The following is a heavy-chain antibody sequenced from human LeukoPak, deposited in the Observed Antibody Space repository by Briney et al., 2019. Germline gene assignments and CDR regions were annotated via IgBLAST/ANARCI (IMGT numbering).Heavy chain of an antibody. CDR2: ISWNSGSI. J-gene: IGHJ4*02. D-gene: IGHD6-19*01. CDR3: AKVMWAKGLKWVVTFDY. CDR1: GFTFDDYA. V-gene: IGHV3-9*01. Sequence: GGSLRLSCAASGFTFDDYAMHWVRQAPGKGLEWVSGISWNSGSIGYADSVKGRFTISRDNAKSSLYLQMNSLRAEDTALYYGAKVMWAKGLKWVVTFDYWGKGPLFTVSS.